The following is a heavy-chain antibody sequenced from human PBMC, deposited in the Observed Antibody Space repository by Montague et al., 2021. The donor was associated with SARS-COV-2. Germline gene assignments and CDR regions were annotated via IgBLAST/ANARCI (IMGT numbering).Heavy chain of an antibody. CDR3: ARNRLSVFDF. CDR2: XDWTHDQ. D-gene: IGHD2/OR15-2a*01. CDR1: GFSLTTPVVS. J-gene: IGHJ4*02. Sequence: PALVKPTQTLTLTCSFSGFSLTTPVVSVGWIRQPPGRALEWLALXDWTHDQYYSRSLGTRLTISPGTSKSQVVLTLTNVDTVDTATYYCARNRLSVFDFWGQGTLVTVSS. V-gene: IGHV2-70*01.